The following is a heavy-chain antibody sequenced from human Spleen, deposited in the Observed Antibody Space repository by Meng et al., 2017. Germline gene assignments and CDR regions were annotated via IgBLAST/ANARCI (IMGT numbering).Heavy chain of an antibody. V-gene: IGHV1-2*06. CDR1: GYNFPDYW. CDR2: IDPKSGDT. CDR3: ARDEDISAAGKLFGDY. Sequence: QVQLVQSGAEVKKPGASVKVSCKPSGYNFPDYWLHWVRRAPGQGLEWMGRIDPKSGDTHYAQRFQGRVTMTGDTSISTAYMELSRLRSDDTAMYYCARDEDISAAGKLFGDYWGQGTLVTVSS. J-gene: IGHJ4*02. D-gene: IGHD6-13*01.